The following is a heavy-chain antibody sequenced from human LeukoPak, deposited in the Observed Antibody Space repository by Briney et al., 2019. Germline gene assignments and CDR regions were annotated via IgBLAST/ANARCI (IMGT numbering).Heavy chain of an antibody. CDR2: IKLDGSEK. V-gene: IGHV3-7*03. J-gene: IGHJ4*02. Sequence: GGSLRLSYVASGFSFGKYWMSWVRQAPGKGLEWVANIKLDGSEKNYVDSVKGRFTISRANTKNSLYLQMNSLRAADTAVFYCARAQCDTWSRRGNFDAWGQGTLVIVSS. CDR1: GFSFGKYW. CDR3: ARAQCDTWSRRGNFDA. D-gene: IGHD3-3*01.